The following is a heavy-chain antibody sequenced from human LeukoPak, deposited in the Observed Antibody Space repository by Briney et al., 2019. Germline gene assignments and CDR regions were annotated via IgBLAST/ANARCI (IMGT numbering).Heavy chain of an antibody. Sequence: GGSLRLSCAASGFTFSSYEMNWVRQAPGKGLEWVSYISSSGSTIYYADSVKGRFTISRDNAKNSLYLQMNTLRAEDTAVYYCARAHYESDYWGQGTLVTVSS. J-gene: IGHJ4*02. D-gene: IGHD3-22*01. V-gene: IGHV3-48*03. CDR1: GFTFSSYE. CDR2: ISSSGSTI. CDR3: ARAHYESDY.